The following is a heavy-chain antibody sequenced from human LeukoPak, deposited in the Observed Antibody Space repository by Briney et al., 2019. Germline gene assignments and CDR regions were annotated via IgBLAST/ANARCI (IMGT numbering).Heavy chain of an antibody. CDR1: GYSFTSYW. Sequence: LGESLKISCKGSGYSFTSYWIGWVRQMPGKGLEWMGLIYPGDSDTRYSPSFQGQVTISADKSISTAYLQWSSLKASDTAMYYCARVNSGSYWVGAFDIWGQGTMVTVSS. J-gene: IGHJ3*02. CDR3: ARVNSGSYWVGAFDI. D-gene: IGHD1-26*01. V-gene: IGHV5-51*01. CDR2: IYPGDSDT.